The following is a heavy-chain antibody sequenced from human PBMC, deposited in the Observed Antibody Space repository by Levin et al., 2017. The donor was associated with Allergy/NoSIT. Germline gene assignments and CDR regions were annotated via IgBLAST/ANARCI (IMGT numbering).Heavy chain of an antibody. D-gene: IGHD3-16*01. J-gene: IGHJ2*01. CDR3: AKFGAEYWYFDL. CDR2: ISGSGGST. V-gene: IGHV3-23*01. Sequence: GESLKISCAASGFTFSSYAMSWVRQAPGKGLEWVSAISGSGGSTYYADSVKGRFTISRDNSKNTLYLQMNSLRAEDTAVYYCAKFGAEYWYFDLWGRGTLVTVSS. CDR1: GFTFSSYA.